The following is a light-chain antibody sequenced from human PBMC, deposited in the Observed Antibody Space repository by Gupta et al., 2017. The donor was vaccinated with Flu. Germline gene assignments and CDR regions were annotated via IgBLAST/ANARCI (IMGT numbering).Light chain of an antibody. CDR3: TSYSTSNILV. J-gene: IGLJ1*01. CDR2: KVT. CDR1: AGVIGGYNY. Sequence: TAGVIGGYNYVSWYQQFPRAATILIFYKVTYRPSRVSRRFSGSRSGNTASLTISGLRAEDEADYYCTSYSTSNILVFGTGTKVTV. V-gene: IGLV2-14*03.